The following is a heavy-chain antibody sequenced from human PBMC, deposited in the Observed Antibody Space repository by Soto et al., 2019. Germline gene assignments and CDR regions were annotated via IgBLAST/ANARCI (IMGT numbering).Heavy chain of an antibody. Sequence: GRSVKVSCKASGGTFSIYVFSWVRQAPGRGPDWIGGIIPILTTPNYAQKFHGRVTIVPDESTTTVYMELSSLKSEDTAVYYCATSVGIAPTGEDGMDVWGQGTSVTVSS. CDR3: ATSVGIAPTGEDGMDV. V-gene: IGHV1-69*13. J-gene: IGHJ6*02. CDR2: IIPILTTP. D-gene: IGHD2-8*02. CDR1: GGTFSIYV.